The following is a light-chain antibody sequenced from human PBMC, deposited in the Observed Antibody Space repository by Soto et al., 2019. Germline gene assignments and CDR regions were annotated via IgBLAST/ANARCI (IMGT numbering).Light chain of an antibody. Sequence: EIVLTQSPGTLSLSPGERATLSCRASQTVSSTYLTWYQQKPGQSPRLLIYGASTRATGIPDRFSGSGSGTDFTLRISRLEPEDFAVYYCHQYDNSPWTFGQGTKVEVK. CDR2: GAS. V-gene: IGKV3-20*01. J-gene: IGKJ1*01. CDR1: QTVSSTY. CDR3: HQYDNSPWT.